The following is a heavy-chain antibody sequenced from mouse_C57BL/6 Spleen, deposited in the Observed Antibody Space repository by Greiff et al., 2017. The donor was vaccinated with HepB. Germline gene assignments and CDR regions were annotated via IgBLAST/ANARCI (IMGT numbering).Heavy chain of an antibody. CDR1: GYTFTSYW. D-gene: IGHD4-1*01. V-gene: IGHV1-64*01. J-gene: IGHJ4*01. CDR3: ARGGWDRYYYAMDY. Sequence: QVQLQQPGAELVKPGASVKLSCKASGYTFTSYWMHWVKQRPGQGLEWIGMIHPNSGSTNYNEKFKSKATLTVDKSSSTAYMQLSSLTSEDSAVYYCARGGWDRYYYAMDYWGQGTSVTVSS. CDR2: IHPNSGST.